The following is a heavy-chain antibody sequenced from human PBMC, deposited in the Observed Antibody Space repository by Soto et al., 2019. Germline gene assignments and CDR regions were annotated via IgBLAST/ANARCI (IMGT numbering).Heavy chain of an antibody. J-gene: IGHJ4*02. D-gene: IGHD6-13*01. Sequence: PXETLSVSGPVTGGSVNSYYWSGMRQPPGKGLECMGYVYYSGSTNYNPSLKSRVTISVDTSKNQISLRLKSVTAADTAVYYCARAETSGIHYFDYWGQGSLVTVYS. V-gene: IGHV4-59*02. CDR2: VYYSGST. CDR3: ARAETSGIHYFDY. CDR1: GGSVNSYY.